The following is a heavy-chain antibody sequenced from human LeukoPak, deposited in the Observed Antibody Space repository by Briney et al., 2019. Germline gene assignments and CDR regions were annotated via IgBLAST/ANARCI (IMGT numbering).Heavy chain of an antibody. CDR1: GVTFSSYW. CDR2: IRQGGSEK. V-gene: IGHV3-7*01. D-gene: IGHD1-14*01. Sequence: PGGSLRLSCAASGVTFSSYWMSWVRQAPGKGLEWVANIRQGGSEKYYVDSVKGRFTISRDNAKNSLYLQMNSLRAEDTAVYYWGRSPPERASGLFDYWGQGTLVTVSS. CDR3: GRSPPERASGLFDY. J-gene: IGHJ4*02.